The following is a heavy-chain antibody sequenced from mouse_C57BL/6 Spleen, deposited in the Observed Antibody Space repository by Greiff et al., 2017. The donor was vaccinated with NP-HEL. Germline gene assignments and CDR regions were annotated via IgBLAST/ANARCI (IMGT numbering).Heavy chain of an antibody. CDR2: ISDGGSYT. CDR1: GFTFSSYA. D-gene: IGHD2-5*01. J-gene: IGHJ3*01. Sequence: EVKLVESGGGLVKPGGSLKLSCAASGFTFSSYAMSWVRQTPEKRLEWVATISDGGSYTYYPDNVKGRFTISRDNAKNNLYLQMSHLKSEDTAMYYCARDNSYYSNYAWFAYWGQGTLVTVSA. V-gene: IGHV5-4*01. CDR3: ARDNSYYSNYAWFAY.